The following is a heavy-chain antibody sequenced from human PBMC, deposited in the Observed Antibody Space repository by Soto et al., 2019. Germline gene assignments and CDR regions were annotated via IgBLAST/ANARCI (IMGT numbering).Heavy chain of an antibody. CDR3: AKVSLGALTFTDYYYYGLDV. V-gene: IGHV3-23*01. D-gene: IGHD1-26*01. J-gene: IGHJ6*02. Sequence: VQLLESGGGLVQPGGSLRLSCAASGFTFSTYAMNWVRQAPGKGLEWVSAISGGGGSTYYADSVKGRVTISRDNSENTLYLQMNSLRAEDTAVYYCAKVSLGALTFTDYYYYGLDVWGQGTTVTVSS. CDR2: ISGGGGST. CDR1: GFTFSTYA.